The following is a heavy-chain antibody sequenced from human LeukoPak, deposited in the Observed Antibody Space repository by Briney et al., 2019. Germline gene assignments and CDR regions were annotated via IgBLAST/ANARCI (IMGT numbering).Heavy chain of an antibody. CDR2: IYYSGST. CDR1: GGSISGSSYY. Sequence: PSETLSLTCTVSGGSISGSSYYWGWIRQPPGKGLEWIGSIYYSGSTYYNPSLKSRVTISVDTSKNQFSLKLSSVTAADTAVYYCARDFVDTAMVLGPHWFDPWGQGTLVTVSS. V-gene: IGHV4-39*07. D-gene: IGHD5-18*01. J-gene: IGHJ5*02. CDR3: ARDFVDTAMVLGPHWFDP.